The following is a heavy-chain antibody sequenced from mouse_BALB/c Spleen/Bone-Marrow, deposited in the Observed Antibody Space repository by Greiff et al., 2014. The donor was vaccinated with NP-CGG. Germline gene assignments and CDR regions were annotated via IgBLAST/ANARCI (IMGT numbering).Heavy chain of an antibody. V-gene: IGHV1-54*01. CDR2: INPGSGGA. J-gene: IGHJ2*01. CDR3: ARFGQYYFDY. Sequence: QVQLQQPGAELVRPGTAVNVSCKASGYAFTNYLIEWVKQRPGQGLEWIGVINPGSGGANYNEKFKGKATLTADKSSSTAYMQLSSLTSDDSAVYFCARFGQYYFDYWGQGTTLTVSS. CDR1: GYAFTNYL. D-gene: IGHD3-3*01.